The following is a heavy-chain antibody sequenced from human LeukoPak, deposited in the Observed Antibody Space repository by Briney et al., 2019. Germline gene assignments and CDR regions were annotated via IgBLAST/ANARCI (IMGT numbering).Heavy chain of an antibody. V-gene: IGHV1-46*03. D-gene: IGHD3-10*01. CDR3: AREKDPLRYGSGSYCDY. Sequence: ASVKVSCKASGYTFTGYYMHWVRQAPGQGLEWMGIINPSGGSTSYAQKFQGRVTMTRDTSTSTVYMELSSLRSEDTAVYYCAREKDPLRYGSGSYCDYWGQGTLVTVSS. CDR1: GYTFTGYY. CDR2: INPSGGST. J-gene: IGHJ4*02.